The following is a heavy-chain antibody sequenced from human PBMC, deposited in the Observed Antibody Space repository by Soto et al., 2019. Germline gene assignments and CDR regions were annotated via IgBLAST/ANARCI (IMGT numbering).Heavy chain of an antibody. Sequence: QGQLVQSGPEVKKPGASVKVSCKASGYTFTRYGISWVRQAPGQGLEWMGWISGYNGDTNYAQKVQGRVTMTIDTSTRTECMEMRSLTSDDTAIYYWAKNGQRPYYYYGIAVWGQETTVTVSS. CDR3: AKNGQRPYYYYGIAV. J-gene: IGHJ6*02. V-gene: IGHV1-18*01. D-gene: IGHD2-8*01. CDR2: ISGYNGDT. CDR1: GYTFTRYG.